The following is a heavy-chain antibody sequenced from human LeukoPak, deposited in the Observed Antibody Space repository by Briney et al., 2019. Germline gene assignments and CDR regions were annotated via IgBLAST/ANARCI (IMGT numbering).Heavy chain of an antibody. Sequence: SETLSLTCAVSGGSISSSNWWSWVRPPPGKGLEWIGEIYHSGSTNYNPSLKSRVTISVDKSKNQFSLKLSSVTAADTAVYYCARSSVVTAMVHLEYWGQGTLVTVSS. CDR3: ARSSVVTAMVHLEY. CDR1: GGSISSSNW. V-gene: IGHV4-4*02. D-gene: IGHD2-21*02. CDR2: IYHSGST. J-gene: IGHJ4*02.